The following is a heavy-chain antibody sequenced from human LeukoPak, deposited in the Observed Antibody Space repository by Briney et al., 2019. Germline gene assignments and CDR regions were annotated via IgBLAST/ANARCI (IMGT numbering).Heavy chain of an antibody. J-gene: IGHJ4*02. D-gene: IGHD2-2*03. CDR3: AKDGGYCSSTSCYPNSEYFDY. V-gene: IGHV3-30*02. Sequence: GGSLRLFCAASGFTFRSYGMHWVRQAPGKGLEWVAFIRYDGSNKYYADSVKGRFTISRDNSKNTLYLQMNSLRAEDTAVYYCAKDGGYCSSTSCYPNSEYFDYWGQGTLVTVSS. CDR1: GFTFRSYG. CDR2: IRYDGSNK.